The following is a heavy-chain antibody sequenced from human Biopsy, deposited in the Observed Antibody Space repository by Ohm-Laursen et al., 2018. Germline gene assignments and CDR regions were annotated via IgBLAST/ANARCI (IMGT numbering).Heavy chain of an antibody. CDR2: IIPVFGTT. J-gene: IGHJ4*01. Sequence: SVKVSCKSSRVTFSSYAVSWVRQAPGQGLEWMGGIIPVFGTTNYAQKFQGRLSITADKSTTAAYLELSGLRSEDTAVYYCASHVTYNFNGGLDYWGHGTLVTVSS. D-gene: IGHD1-14*01. CDR3: ASHVTYNFNGGLDY. V-gene: IGHV1-69*06. CDR1: RVTFSSYA.